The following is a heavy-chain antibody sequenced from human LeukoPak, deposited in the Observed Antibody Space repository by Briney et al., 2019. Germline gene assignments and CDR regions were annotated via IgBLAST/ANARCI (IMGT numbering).Heavy chain of an antibody. V-gene: IGHV3-30-3*01. D-gene: IGHD3-10*01. J-gene: IGHJ6*02. CDR3: ARDQRITMVRGVRYYYYGMDV. CDR2: ISYDGSNE. CDR1: GFTFSSYA. Sequence: GGSLRLSCAASGFTFSSYAMHWVRQAPGKGLEWVAVISYDGSNEYYADSVKGRFTISRDNSKNTLYLQMNSLRAEDTAVYYCARDQRITMVRGVRYYYYGMDVWGQGTTVTVSS.